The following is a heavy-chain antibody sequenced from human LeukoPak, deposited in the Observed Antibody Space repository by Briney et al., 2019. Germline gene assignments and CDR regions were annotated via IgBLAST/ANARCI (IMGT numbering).Heavy chain of an antibody. D-gene: IGHD2/OR15-2a*01. CDR1: GFTFSRYA. CDR2: ISYDGSNK. Sequence: GGSLRLSWAASGFTFSRYAMHGVRQAPGRGLEGGAGISYDGSNKYYAHSAKGRFTISRENSKTTLYLQMHSLRAEHTAVYYCAREFISLSNYYFDDWGQGPLVPVSS. V-gene: IGHV3-30-3*01. CDR3: AREFISLSNYYFDD. J-gene: IGHJ4*02.